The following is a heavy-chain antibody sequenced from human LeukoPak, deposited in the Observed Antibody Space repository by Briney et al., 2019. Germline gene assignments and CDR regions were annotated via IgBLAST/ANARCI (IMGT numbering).Heavy chain of an antibody. CDR3: ARHCCSGPAKRVFDI. J-gene: IGHJ3*02. Sequence: SETLSLTCAVSGGSISTNNWWHWVRQSPGKGLEWIGEIYHNGGTNYNPSFKSRVTISVDTSNNQFSLRLGSVTAADTAVYHCARHCCSGPAKRVFDIWGQGTMVTVSS. V-gene: IGHV4-4*02. D-gene: IGHD2-15*01. CDR2: IYHNGGT. CDR1: GGSISTNNW.